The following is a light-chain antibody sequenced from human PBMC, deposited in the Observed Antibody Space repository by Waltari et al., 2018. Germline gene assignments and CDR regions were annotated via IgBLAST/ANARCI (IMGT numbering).Light chain of an antibody. Sequence: QSALTQPPSASGSPGQSVTISCTGTSSDVGRYDYVSWYQHHPGKAPKLLIYGVTKRPSGGTDRVAGSKAGNTAGLTSSRLQTDDEAQYYCSSYAGTNNLLFGGGTKVTVL. CDR1: SSDVGRYDY. CDR2: GVT. CDR3: SSYAGTNNLL. V-gene: IGLV2-8*01. J-gene: IGLJ2*01.